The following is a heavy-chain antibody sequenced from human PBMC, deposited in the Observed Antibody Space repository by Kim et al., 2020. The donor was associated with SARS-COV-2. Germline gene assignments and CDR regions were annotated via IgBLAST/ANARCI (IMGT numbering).Heavy chain of an antibody. Sequence: GGSLRLSCAASGFTLSSYWVHWVRQAPGKGLVWFSRINEDGSTTDYADSVKGRFTISRDNAKNTLYLQMNSLRGETTALYYCARDPLGPQDYLCHGSRVT. CDR1: GFTLSSYW. V-gene: IGHV3-74*01. D-gene: IGHD1-26*01. CDR2: INEDGSTT. J-gene: IGHJ4*01. CDR3: ARDPLGPQDY.